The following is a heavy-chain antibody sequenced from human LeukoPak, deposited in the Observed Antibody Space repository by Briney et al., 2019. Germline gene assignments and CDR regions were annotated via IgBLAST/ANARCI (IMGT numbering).Heavy chain of an antibody. V-gene: IGHV1-69*05. J-gene: IGHJ5*02. CDR2: IIPIFGTA. D-gene: IGHD3-22*01. CDR1: GGTFSSYA. CDR3: ARPLSYDSSGYYFSWFDP. Sequence: SVKVSCKASGGTFSSYAISWVRQAPGQGLEWMGGIIPIFGTANYAQKFQGRITITTDESTSTAYMELSSLRSEDTAVYYCARPLSYDSSGYYFSWFDPWGQGTLVTVSS.